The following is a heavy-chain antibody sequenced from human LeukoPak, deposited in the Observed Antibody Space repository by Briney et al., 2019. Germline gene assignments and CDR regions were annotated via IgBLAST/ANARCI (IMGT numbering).Heavy chain of an antibody. CDR3: ATHSGSLRAFDY. J-gene: IGHJ4*02. D-gene: IGHD1-26*01. V-gene: IGHV3-20*04. Sequence: GGSLRLSCAAPGFMFDDYGMSWVRQAPGKGLEWVSGINWNGGRTGYADSVKGRFTISRDNAKNSLYLQMNSLRAEDTAVYYCATHSGSLRAFDYWGQGTLVTVSS. CDR2: INWNGGRT. CDR1: GFMFDDYG.